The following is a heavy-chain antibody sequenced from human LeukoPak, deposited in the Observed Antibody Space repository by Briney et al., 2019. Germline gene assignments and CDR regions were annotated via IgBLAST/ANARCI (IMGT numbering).Heavy chain of an antibody. CDR1: GYSFTSHW. V-gene: IGHV5-51*01. CDR2: VNPDDSDT. D-gene: IGHD3-10*01. CDR3: ARLRWPRGGRSSFDY. J-gene: IGHJ4*02. Sequence: GEALKISCKGSGYSFTSHWIGWVRQMPGKGLEWMGIVNPDDSDTIYSPSFQGQVTISADGSITTAYLQWSSLKASDTAMYYCARLRWPRGGRSSFDYWGQGALVTVSS.